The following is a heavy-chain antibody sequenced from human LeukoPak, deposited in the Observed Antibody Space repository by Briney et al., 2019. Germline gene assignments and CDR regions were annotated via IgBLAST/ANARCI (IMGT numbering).Heavy chain of an antibody. CDR1: GFTVSSNY. Sequence: GGSLRLSCAASGFTVSSNYMSWVRQAPGKGLEWVSVIYSGGSTYYADSVKGRFTISRDNSKNTLYLQMNSLRAEDTAVYYRARVGSANNFDYWGQGTLVTVSS. CDR3: ARVGSANNFDY. J-gene: IGHJ4*02. V-gene: IGHV3-53*01. D-gene: IGHD2-15*01. CDR2: IYSGGST.